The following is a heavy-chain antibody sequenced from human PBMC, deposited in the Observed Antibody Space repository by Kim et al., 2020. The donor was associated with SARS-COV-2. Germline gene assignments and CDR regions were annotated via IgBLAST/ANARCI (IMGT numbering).Heavy chain of an antibody. D-gene: IGHD1-1*01. CDR1: GFTFSNAW. CDR3: FCCWISYGMDV. Sequence: GGSLRLSCAASGFTFSNAWMSWVRQAPGKGLEWVGRIKSKTDGGTTDYAAPVKGRFTISRDDSKNTLYLQMNSLKTEDTAVYYCFCCWISYGMDVWGQGTTVTVSS. CDR2: IKSKTDGGTT. V-gene: IGHV3-15*01. J-gene: IGHJ6*02.